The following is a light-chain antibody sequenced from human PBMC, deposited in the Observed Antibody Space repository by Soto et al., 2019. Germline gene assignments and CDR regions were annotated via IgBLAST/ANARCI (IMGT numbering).Light chain of an antibody. V-gene: IGKV1-39*01. CDR3: QQSYSSPPT. CDR2: AAA. CDR1: QNIERY. Sequence: DIQMTQSPSSLSASVGDTITISCRASQNIERYLNWYQHKQGKAPQLLMFAAANLESGVPSRFSGSGSGTDFTLTISSLQPEDFATYYCQQSYSSPPTFGQGTKVDI. J-gene: IGKJ1*01.